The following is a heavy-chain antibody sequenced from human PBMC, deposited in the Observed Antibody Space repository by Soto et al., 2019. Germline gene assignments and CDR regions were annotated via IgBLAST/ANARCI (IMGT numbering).Heavy chain of an antibody. V-gene: IGHV3-23*01. Sequence: DVQLLESGGGLVQPGGSLTLSCAASRFTFSDFAMSWVRQAPGKGLEWVSSIGGTGTDTHYADSVKGRFTISRDNSRNTLYLQIGSLRDEDTAVYYCAKDAVPYNGKWDWFDSWGQGTLVIVSS. CDR1: RFTFSDFA. D-gene: IGHD1-20*01. CDR3: AKDAVPYNGKWDWFDS. J-gene: IGHJ5*01. CDR2: IGGTGTDT.